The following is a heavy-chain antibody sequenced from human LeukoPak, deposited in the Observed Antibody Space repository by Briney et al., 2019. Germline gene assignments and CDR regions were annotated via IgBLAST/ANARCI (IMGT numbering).Heavy chain of an antibody. V-gene: IGHV3-48*03. Sequence: GGSLRPSCAASGFTFSSYEMNWVRQAPGKGLEWVSYISSSGSTIYYADSVKGRFTISRDNAKNSLYLQMNSLRAEDTAVYYCARDGLEYCSGGSCYYDYWGQGTLVTVSS. CDR1: GFTFSSYE. CDR2: ISSSGSTI. CDR3: ARDGLEYCSGGSCYYDY. J-gene: IGHJ4*02. D-gene: IGHD2-15*01.